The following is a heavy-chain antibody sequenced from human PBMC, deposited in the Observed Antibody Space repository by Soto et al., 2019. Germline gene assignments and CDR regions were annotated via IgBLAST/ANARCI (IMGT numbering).Heavy chain of an antibody. CDR1: GFTFSSYG. Sequence: GGSLRLSCAASGFTFSSYGMHWVRQAPGKGLEWVAVIWYDGSNKYYADSVKGRFTISRDNSKNTLYLQMNILRAEDTAVYYCERRFPADDVWGGYHLPEPPDYYYGMDVWGQGTTVTVSS. D-gene: IGHD3-3*01. V-gene: IGHV3-33*01. J-gene: IGHJ6*02. CDR2: IWYDGSNK. CDR3: ERRFPADDVWGGYHLPEPPDYYYGMDV.